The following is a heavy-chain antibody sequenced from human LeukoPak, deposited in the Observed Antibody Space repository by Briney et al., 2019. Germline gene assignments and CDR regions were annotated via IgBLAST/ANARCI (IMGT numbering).Heavy chain of an antibody. V-gene: IGHV4-39*07. J-gene: IGHJ4*02. CDR2: IYYSGST. D-gene: IGHD6-19*01. CDR1: GGSISSSSYY. CDR3: ASYSSGWSYFDY. Sequence: SETLSLTCTVSGGSISSSSYYWGWIRQPPGKGLEWIGSIYYSGSTYYNPSLKSRVTISVDTSKNQFSLKLSSVTAADTAVYYCASYSSGWSYFDYWGQGTLVTVSS.